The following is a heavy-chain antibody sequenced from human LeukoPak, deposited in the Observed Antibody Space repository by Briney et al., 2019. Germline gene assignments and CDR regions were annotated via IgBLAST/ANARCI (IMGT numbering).Heavy chain of an antibody. CDR2: ISYDGSNK. J-gene: IGHJ6*02. CDR3: ARTPPSGELFLQSYFYYSMDV. V-gene: IGHV3-30*03. D-gene: IGHD3-10*01. CDR1: GFTFSSYG. Sequence: PGGSLRLSCAASGFTFSSYGMHWVRQAPGKGLEWVAVISYDGSNKYYADSVKGRFTTSRDNSKNSLYLQMNSLRIEDTALYYCARTPPSGELFLQSYFYYSMDVWGQGTTVTVPS.